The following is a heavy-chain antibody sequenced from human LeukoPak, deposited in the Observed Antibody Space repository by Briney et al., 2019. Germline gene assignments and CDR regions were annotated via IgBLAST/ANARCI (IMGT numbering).Heavy chain of an antibody. D-gene: IGHD2-15*01. J-gene: IGHJ6*03. CDR2: IIPIFGTA. V-gene: IGHV1-69*05. Sequence: SVKVSCKASGGTFSSYAISWVRQAPGQGLEWMGRIIPIFGTANYAQKFQGRVTITTDESTSTAYMELSSLRSEDTAVYYCARGGGVYWYMDVWGKGTTVTVSS. CDR1: GGTFSSYA. CDR3: ARGGGVYWYMDV.